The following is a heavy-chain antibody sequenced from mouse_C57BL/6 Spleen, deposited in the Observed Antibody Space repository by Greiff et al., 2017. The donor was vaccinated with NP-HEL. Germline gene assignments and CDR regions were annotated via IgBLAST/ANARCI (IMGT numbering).Heavy chain of an antibody. D-gene: IGHD1-1*01. CDR3: ARSPLITTVVEGAMDY. CDR2: INPNNGGT. Sequence: VQLQHSGPELVKPGASVKIPCKASGYTFTDYNMDWVKQSHGKSLEWIGDINPNNGGTIYNQKFKGKATLTVDKSSSTAYMELRSLTSEDTAVYYCARSPLITTVVEGAMDYWGQGTSVTVSS. V-gene: IGHV1-18*01. J-gene: IGHJ4*01. CDR1: GYTFTDYN.